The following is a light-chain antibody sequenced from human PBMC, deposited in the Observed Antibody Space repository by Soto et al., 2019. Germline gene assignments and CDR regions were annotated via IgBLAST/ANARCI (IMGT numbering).Light chain of an antibody. CDR3: QQYNNWPPIT. Sequence: EIVMTPSPATLSVSPVERATLSGRASQSVSSNLAWYQQKPGQAPRLLLYGASTRATGIPARFSGSGSGTEFTLTISSLQSEDFAVYYCQQYNNWPPITFGQGTRRDIK. CDR2: GAS. J-gene: IGKJ5*01. CDR1: QSVSSN. V-gene: IGKV3-15*01.